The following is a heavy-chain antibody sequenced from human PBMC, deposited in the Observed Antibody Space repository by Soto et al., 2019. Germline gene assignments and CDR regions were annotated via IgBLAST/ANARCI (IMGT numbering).Heavy chain of an antibody. CDR1: GYTFTDYG. CDR3: ARDIQLWPSGYYYFDY. CDR2: ISAYNGNT. D-gene: IGHD5-18*01. V-gene: IGHV1-18*01. Sequence: ASVKVSCKASGYTFTDYGISWLRQAPGQGLEWMGWISAYNGNTNYAQKHQGRVTMTTDTSTSTAYMELRSLRSDDTAVYYCARDIQLWPSGYYYFDYWGEGTLVTSPQ. J-gene: IGHJ4*02.